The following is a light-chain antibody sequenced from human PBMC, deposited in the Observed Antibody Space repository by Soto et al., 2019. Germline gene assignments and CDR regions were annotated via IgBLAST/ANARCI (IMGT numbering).Light chain of an antibody. V-gene: IGLV2-14*01. CDR3: SSYTSSRAYV. CDR2: DVT. J-gene: IGLJ1*01. Sequence: QSALTQPASVSGSPGQSITISCTGTRGDVGAFNYVSWYQLHPGNAPKLLIYDVTSRPSGVSSRFSGSKSGNTASLSITGLQAEDEGDYYCSSYTSSRAYVFGIGTKLTVL. CDR1: RGDVGAFNY.